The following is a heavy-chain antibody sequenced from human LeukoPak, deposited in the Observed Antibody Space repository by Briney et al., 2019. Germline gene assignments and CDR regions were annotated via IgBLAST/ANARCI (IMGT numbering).Heavy chain of an antibody. Sequence: GGSLRLSCAASGFTFSSYSMNWVRQAPGKGLEWVSSISSSSSYIYYADSVKGRFTISRDNAKNSLYLQMNSLRAEDTAVFYCARSQAGAFDIWGQGTMVTVSS. V-gene: IGHV3-21*01. CDR1: GFTFSSYS. CDR3: ARSQAGAFDI. J-gene: IGHJ3*02. CDR2: ISSSSSYI.